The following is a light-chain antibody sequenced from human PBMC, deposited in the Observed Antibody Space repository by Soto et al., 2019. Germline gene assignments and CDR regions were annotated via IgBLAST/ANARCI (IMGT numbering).Light chain of an antibody. CDR2: WAS. CDR3: QQFYAVPRT. CDR1: QSIFNPSTNKSY. J-gene: IGKJ3*01. V-gene: IGKV4-1*01. Sequence: EIVLTQSPDTLAVSLGERAAINCKSSQSIFNPSTNKSYLAWYQHKPGQPPILLIHWASVRESGVPDRVSGSGSGTDFSLTISCLQAEDVAFSYCQQFYAVPRTFGPGTKVHIK.